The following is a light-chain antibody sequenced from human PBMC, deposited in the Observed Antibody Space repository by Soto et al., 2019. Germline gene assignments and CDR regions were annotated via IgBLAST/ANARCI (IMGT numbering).Light chain of an antibody. CDR1: QSVSSD. J-gene: IGKJ2*01. Sequence: EIVMTQSPATLSVSPGESATLSCRASQSVSSDLAWYQQKPGQAPRLLIYDASTRATGIPARFSGSGSGTEFTLTISSLQSEDFAVYYCQQYNNWPPYTFGQGTKLDIK. V-gene: IGKV3-15*01. CDR2: DAS. CDR3: QQYNNWPPYT.